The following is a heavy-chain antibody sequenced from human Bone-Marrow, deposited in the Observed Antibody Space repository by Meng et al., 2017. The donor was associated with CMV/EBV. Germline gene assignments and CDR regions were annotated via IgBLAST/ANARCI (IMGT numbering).Heavy chain of an antibody. CDR1: GFTFGSYS. CDR2: ISSSSSYI. D-gene: IGHD3-10*01. V-gene: IGHV3-21*01. J-gene: IGHJ5*02. Sequence: GESLKISCAASGFTFGSYSMNWVRQAPGKGLEWVSSISSSSSYIYYADSVKGRFTISRDNAKNSLYLQMNSLRAEDTAVYYCARGSNWFDPWGQGTLVTVSS. CDR3: ARGSNWFDP.